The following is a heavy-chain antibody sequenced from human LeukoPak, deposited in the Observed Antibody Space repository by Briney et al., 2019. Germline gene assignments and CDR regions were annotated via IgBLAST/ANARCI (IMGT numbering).Heavy chain of an antibody. CDR2: IYPGDSDT. CDR3: ARFGITGTTLSWFDP. J-gene: IGHJ5*02. CDR1: GYSFTNNW. Sequence: GESLKISCKGSGYSFTNNWIGWVRQVPGKGLEWMGIIYPGDSDTRYSPSFQGQVTISADKSISTAYLQWSSLKASDTAMYYCARFGITGTTLSWFDPWGQGTLVTVSS. D-gene: IGHD1-7*01. V-gene: IGHV5-51*01.